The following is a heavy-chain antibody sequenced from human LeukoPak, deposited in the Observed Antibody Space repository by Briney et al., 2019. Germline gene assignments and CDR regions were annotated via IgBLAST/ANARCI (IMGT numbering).Heavy chain of an antibody. CDR2: IYTSGST. J-gene: IGHJ4*02. Sequence: SETLSLTCTVSGGSISSYYWSWIRQPPGKGLEWIGYIYTSGSTNYNPSLKSRVTISVDTSKNQFSLKLSSVTAADTAVYYCARHPLHDFDFDYWGQGTLVTVSS. V-gene: IGHV4-4*09. CDR3: ARHPLHDFDFDY. CDR1: GGSISSYY. D-gene: IGHD2-21*02.